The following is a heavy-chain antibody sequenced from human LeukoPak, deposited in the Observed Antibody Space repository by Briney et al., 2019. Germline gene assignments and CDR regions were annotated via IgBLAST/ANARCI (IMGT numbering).Heavy chain of an antibody. CDR1: GYTFINYG. J-gene: IGHJ6*03. CDR2: ISGYDGNT. CDR3: AGAGGNSDYYYMDV. V-gene: IGHV1-18*01. D-gene: IGHD4-23*01. Sequence: ASVKVSCKASGYTFINYGISWVRQAPGQGLEWMGWISGYDGNTNYAQEVQGRVTMTTDTSSSTAYMELRSLSSDDAAVYYCAGAGGNSDYYYMDVWGRGSTVTVSS.